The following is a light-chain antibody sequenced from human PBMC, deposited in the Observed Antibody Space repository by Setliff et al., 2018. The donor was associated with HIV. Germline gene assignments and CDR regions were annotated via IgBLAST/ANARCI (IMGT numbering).Light chain of an antibody. CDR2: WAS. V-gene: IGKV4-1*01. Sequence: DIVMTQSPDSLAVSLGERATINCKSTQSVLYSSNNKNYLAWYQQKPGQPPKLLIYWASTRKSGVPDRFSGSGSGTDFTLTISSLQAEDVAVYYCQQYFSNPYTFGQGTKVDIK. CDR1: QSVLYSSNNKNY. J-gene: IGKJ2*01. CDR3: QQYFSNPYT.